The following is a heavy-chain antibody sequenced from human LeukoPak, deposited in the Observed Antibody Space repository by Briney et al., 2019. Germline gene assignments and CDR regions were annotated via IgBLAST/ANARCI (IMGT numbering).Heavy chain of an antibody. D-gene: IGHD4-17*01. CDR3: ARPSARYGDTIDY. CDR2: IIPIFVIA. CDR1: GGTFSSYT. J-gene: IGHJ4*02. Sequence: ASVKISCPASGGTFSSYTISWVRQTPGQGLEWIGRIIPIFVIANYEQKLQGRVTITADKSTTTAYMELSSLRSEDTAVYYCARPSARYGDTIDYWGKGTLVTVSS. V-gene: IGHV1-69*02.